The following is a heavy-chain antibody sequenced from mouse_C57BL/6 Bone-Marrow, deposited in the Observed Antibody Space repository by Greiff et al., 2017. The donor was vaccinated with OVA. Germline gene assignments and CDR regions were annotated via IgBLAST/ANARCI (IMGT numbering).Heavy chain of an antibody. CDR3: ASSCITTVVDY. D-gene: IGHD1-1*01. V-gene: IGHV1-50*01. CDR1: GYTFTSYW. Sequence: QVQLQQPGAELVKPGASVKLSCKASGYTFTSYWMQWVKQRPGQGLEWIGEIDPSDSYTNYNQKFKGKATLTVDTSSSTAYMQLSSLTSEDSAVYYCASSCITTVVDYWGQGTTLTVSS. J-gene: IGHJ2*01. CDR2: IDPSDSYT.